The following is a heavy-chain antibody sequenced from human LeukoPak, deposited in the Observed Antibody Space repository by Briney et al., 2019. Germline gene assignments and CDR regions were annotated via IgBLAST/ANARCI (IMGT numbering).Heavy chain of an antibody. CDR1: GYTLTELS. Sequence: ASVKVSCKVSGYTLTELSMHWVRQAPGKGLEWMGGFDPEDGETIYAQKFQGRVTMTEDTSTDTAYMELSSLRSEDTAVYYCATDEHCSGGSCYDLDYWGQGTLVTVSS. D-gene: IGHD2-15*01. CDR2: FDPEDGET. V-gene: IGHV1-24*01. J-gene: IGHJ4*02. CDR3: ATDEHCSGGSCYDLDY.